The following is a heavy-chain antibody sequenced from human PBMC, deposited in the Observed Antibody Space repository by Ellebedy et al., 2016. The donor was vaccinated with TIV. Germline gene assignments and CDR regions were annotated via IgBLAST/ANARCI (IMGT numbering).Heavy chain of an antibody. D-gene: IGHD6-13*01. J-gene: IGHJ4*02. V-gene: IGHV5-51*01. CDR1: GYSFTSYW. Sequence: GESLKISCKGSGYSFTSYWIGWVRQMPGKGLEWLGIIYPGDSDTRYTPSFQGQVTISADKSISTAYLQWSSLKASDTAMDYCARRESAAAGTYFDYWGQGTLVTVSS. CDR3: ARRESAAAGTYFDY. CDR2: IYPGDSDT.